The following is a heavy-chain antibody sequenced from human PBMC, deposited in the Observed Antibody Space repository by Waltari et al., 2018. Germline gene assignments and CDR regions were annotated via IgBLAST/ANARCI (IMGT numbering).Heavy chain of an antibody. Sequence: QVQLVDSGGGVVQPGWSLRASCAASGFPCSSFGMHWVRQAPGKGLEWGTFIRYDGSNKHYVESVKGRFTISRDNSKNTLYLQMNSLRAEDTAVYYCAKDLVSTGAIDYWGQGTLVTVSS. J-gene: IGHJ4*02. CDR3: AKDLVSTGAIDY. V-gene: IGHV3-30*02. CDR1: GFPCSSFG. CDR2: IRYDGSNK. D-gene: IGHD2-8*02.